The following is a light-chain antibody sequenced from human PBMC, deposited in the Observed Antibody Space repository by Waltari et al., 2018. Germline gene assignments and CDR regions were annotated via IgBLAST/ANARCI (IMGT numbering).Light chain of an antibody. CDR2: EVT. CDR3: SSFSTSSTLLL. Sequence: QSALSQPASVPGSPGQSISISCTGTSSDVGGHHYFSWYQQHPGKAPKLLIYEVTNRPSGVSNRFSGSKSGNAASLTISGLQAEDEGDYYCSSFSTSSTLLLFGGGTKLTVL. CDR1: SSDVGGHHY. V-gene: IGLV2-14*01. J-gene: IGLJ2*01.